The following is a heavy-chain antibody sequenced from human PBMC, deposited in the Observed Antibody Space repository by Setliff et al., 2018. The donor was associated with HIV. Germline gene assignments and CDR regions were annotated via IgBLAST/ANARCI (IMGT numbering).Heavy chain of an antibody. CDR2: IDTSDSYT. Sequence: GESLKISCKGSGYSFTNYWITWVRQMPGKGLEWTGRIDTSDSYTNYSPSLRGRVTFSVDKSIDTAYLHWGSLRASDAGMYYCARTSVTDYYYMDVWGKGTTVTVSS. CDR3: ARTSVTDYYYMDV. V-gene: IGHV5-10-1*01. J-gene: IGHJ6*03. CDR1: GYSFTNYW.